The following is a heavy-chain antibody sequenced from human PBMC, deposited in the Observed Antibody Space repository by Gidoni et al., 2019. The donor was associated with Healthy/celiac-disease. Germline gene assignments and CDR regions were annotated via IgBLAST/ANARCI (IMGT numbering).Heavy chain of an antibody. CDR3: ARAHNWNYENWFDP. D-gene: IGHD1-7*01. CDR1: GGPISSGSSY. V-gene: IGHV4-61*02. Sequence: QVQLQESGTGLVKPSQTLSLTGTVAGGPISSGSSYWSWIRQPAGKGLEWIGRIYTSGSTNYNPSLKSRVTISVDTSKNQFSLKLSSVTAADTAVYYCARAHNWNYENWFDPWGQGTLVTVSS. CDR2: IYTSGST. J-gene: IGHJ5*02.